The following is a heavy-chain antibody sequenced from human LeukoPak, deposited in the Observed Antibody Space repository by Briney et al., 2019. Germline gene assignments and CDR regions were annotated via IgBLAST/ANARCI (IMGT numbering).Heavy chain of an antibody. D-gene: IGHD3-22*01. CDR1: GFTFSSYA. CDR2: ISYDGSNK. V-gene: IGHV3-30-3*01. CDR3: ARGDYYDSSGSLRDAFDI. J-gene: IGHJ3*02. Sequence: GGSLRLSCAASGFTFSSYAMHWVRQAPGKGLEWVAVISYDGSNKYYADSVKGRFTISRDNSKNTLYLQMNSLRAEDTAVYYCARGDYYDSSGSLRDAFDIWGQGTMVTVSS.